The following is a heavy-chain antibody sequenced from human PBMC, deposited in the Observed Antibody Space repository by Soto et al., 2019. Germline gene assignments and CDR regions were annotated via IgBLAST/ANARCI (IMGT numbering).Heavy chain of an antibody. D-gene: IGHD3-9*01. CDR2: ISWNSGSI. CDR3: AKDSSYDILYYFDY. CDR1: GFTFDDYA. V-gene: IGHV3-9*01. J-gene: IGHJ4*02. Sequence: EVQLVESGGGLVQPGRSLRLSCAASGFTFDDYAMHWVRQAPGKGLEWVSGISWNSGSIGYADSVKGRFTISRDNAKKSLYLQMNSLRAEDTALYYCAKDSSYDILYYFDYWGQGTLVTVSS.